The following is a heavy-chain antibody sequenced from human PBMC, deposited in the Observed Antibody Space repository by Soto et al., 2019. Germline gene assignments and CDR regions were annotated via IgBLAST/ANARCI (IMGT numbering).Heavy chain of an antibody. D-gene: IGHD5-12*01. CDR3: ARAHPQLSGYDYIPDY. CDR2: IIPIFGTA. V-gene: IGHV1-69*13. Sequence: SVKVSCKASGGTFSSYAISWVRQAPGQGLEWMGGIIPIFGTANYAQKFQGRVTITADESTGTAYMEPSSLRSEDTAVYYCARAHPQLSGYDYIPDYWGQGTLVTVSS. CDR1: GGTFSSYA. J-gene: IGHJ4*02.